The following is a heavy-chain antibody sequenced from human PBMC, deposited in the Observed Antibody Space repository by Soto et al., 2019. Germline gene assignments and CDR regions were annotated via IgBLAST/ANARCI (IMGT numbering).Heavy chain of an antibody. CDR2: IYYSGST. D-gene: IGHD3-9*01. J-gene: IGHJ6*02. CDR3: ARGPASYDILTGYYLHYYYGMDV. V-gene: IGHV4-31*03. CDR1: GGSISSGGYY. Sequence: PSETLSLTCTVSGGSISSGGYYWSWIRQHPGKGLEWIGYIYYSGSTYYNPSLKSRVTTSVDTSKNQFSLKLSSVTAADTAVYYCARGPASYDILTGYYLHYYYGMDVWGQGTKVTVSS.